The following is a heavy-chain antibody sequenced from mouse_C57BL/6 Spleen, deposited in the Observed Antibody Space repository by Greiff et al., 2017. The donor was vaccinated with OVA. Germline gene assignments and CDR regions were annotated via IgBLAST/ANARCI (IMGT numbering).Heavy chain of an antibody. D-gene: IGHD2-4*01. V-gene: IGHV1-55*01. Sequence: QVQLQQPGAELVKPGASVKMSCKASGYTFTSYWITWVKQRPGQGLEWIGDIYPGSGSTNYNEKFKSKATLTVDTSSSTAYMQLSSLTSEGSAFYYCASDDYWFWFAYWGQGTLVTVSA. CDR1: GYTFTSYW. CDR3: ASDDYWFWFAY. J-gene: IGHJ3*01. CDR2: IYPGSGST.